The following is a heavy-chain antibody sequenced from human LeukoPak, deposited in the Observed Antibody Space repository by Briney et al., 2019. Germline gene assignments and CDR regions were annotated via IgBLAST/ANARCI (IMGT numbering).Heavy chain of an antibody. J-gene: IGHJ4*02. CDR1: GFTFSSYG. CDR2: IRYDGSNK. D-gene: IGHD6-13*01. CDR3: AKDGTGYSSSWYPFDY. Sequence: GGSLGLSCAASGFTFSSYGMHWVRQAPGKGLEWVAFIRYDGSNKYYADSVKGRFTISRDNSKNTLYLQMNSLRAEDTAVYYCAKDGTGYSSSWYPFDYWGQGTLVTVSS. V-gene: IGHV3-30*02.